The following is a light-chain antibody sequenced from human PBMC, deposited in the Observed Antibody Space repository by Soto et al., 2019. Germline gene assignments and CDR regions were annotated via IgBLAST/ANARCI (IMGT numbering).Light chain of an antibody. Sequence: DIVMTQSPDSLAVSLGERATINCKSSQSVLYSSNNKNYLAWYQQKPGQPPKLIIYWAYTRESGVPDRFSGRGSGTDFTLTIGSPQAEEVAVYCCQQYYSTPLTFGGGNKVDIK. CDR2: WAY. CDR1: QSVLYSSNNKNY. CDR3: QQYYSTPLT. V-gene: IGKV4-1*01. J-gene: IGKJ4*01.